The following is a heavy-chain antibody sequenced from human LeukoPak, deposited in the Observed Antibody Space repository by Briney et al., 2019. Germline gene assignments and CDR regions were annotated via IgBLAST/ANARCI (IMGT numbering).Heavy chain of an antibody. CDR1: GYTFTGYY. J-gene: IGHJ5*02. D-gene: IGHD1-26*01. V-gene: IGHV1-2*02. CDR2: INPNSGGT. CDR3: ARQRLGQGGFDP. Sequence: ASVKVSCKASGYTFTGYYMHWVRQAPGQGLEWMGWINPNSGGTNYAQKFQGRVTMTRDTSISTAYMELSRLRSDDTAVYYCARQRLGQGGFDPWGQGTLVTVSS.